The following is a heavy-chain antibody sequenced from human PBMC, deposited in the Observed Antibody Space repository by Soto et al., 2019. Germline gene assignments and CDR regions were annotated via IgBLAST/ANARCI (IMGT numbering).Heavy chain of an antibody. CDR1: GFSLSNGRMG. V-gene: IGHV2-26*03. Sequence: QVTLKESGPVLVKPTETLTLTCTISGFSLSNGRMGVSWIRQPPGRALEWLAHLFSDVERSYSPSMQSRLTMYQDTSGKQVVLTMTNMDSQDTGTYFCARMNDDSDYHYYAMDVWGPGTPVTVSS. CDR2: LFSDVER. CDR3: ARMNDDSDYHYYAMDV. D-gene: IGHD4-17*01. J-gene: IGHJ6*02.